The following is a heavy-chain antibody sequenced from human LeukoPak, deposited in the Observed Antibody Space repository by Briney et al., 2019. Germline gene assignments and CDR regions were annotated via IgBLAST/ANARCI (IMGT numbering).Heavy chain of an antibody. CDR3: AKDSAKKYDDY. CDR1: GFTFSNYA. V-gene: IGHV3-23*01. D-gene: IGHD2/OR15-2a*01. CDR2: ISGSDGTT. Sequence: GGSLRLSCAASGFTFSNYAMSWVRQAPGKGLEWVSGISGSDGTTYYADSVKGRFTISRDNSKNTLYLQMNGLRPEDTAVYYCAKDSAKKYDDYWGQGTLVTVSS. J-gene: IGHJ4*02.